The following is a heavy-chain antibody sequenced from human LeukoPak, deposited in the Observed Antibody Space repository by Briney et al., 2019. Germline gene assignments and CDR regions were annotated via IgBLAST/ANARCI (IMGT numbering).Heavy chain of an antibody. CDR3: IREVQVRASASLGL. D-gene: IGHD3-16*01. CDR1: GFSISGYW. V-gene: IGHV3-74*01. CDR2: MNSGGTTI. Sequence: GGSLRLSCAASGFSISGYWMHWVRQAAGEGLVWVSRMNSGGTTINYADSVKGRFTISRDNVDNTLHLQMNSLRVEDTAVYYCIREVQVRASASLGLWGQGTLVTVSS. J-gene: IGHJ4*01.